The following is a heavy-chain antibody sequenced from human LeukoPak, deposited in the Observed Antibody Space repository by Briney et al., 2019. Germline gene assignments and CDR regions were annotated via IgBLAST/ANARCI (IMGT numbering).Heavy chain of an antibody. V-gene: IGHV1-2*02. J-gene: IGHJ4*02. CDR3: ARDLDYYDSSGQDY. CDR2: INPNSGGT. D-gene: IGHD3-22*01. CDR1: GYTFTGYY. Sequence: ALVKVSCKASGYTFTGYYMHWVRQAPGQGLEWMGWINPNSGGTNYAQKFQGRVTMTRDTSISTAYMELSRLRSDDTAVYYCARDLDYYDSSGQDYWGQGTLVTVSS.